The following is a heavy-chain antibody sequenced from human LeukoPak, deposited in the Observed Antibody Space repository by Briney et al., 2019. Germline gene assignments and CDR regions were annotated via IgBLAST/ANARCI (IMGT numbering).Heavy chain of an antibody. J-gene: IGHJ6*03. CDR2: ISYNGGKK. Sequence: GRSLRLSCAASGFSFSSYAIHWVRQAPGKGLEWVALISYNGGKKDYADSVKGRFTIDRDNSKNTLYLQMNSLRAEDTAVYYCAKEGETHCGGDCYYRYYYYYYMDVWGKGTTVTISS. D-gene: IGHD2-21*02. CDR1: GFSFSSYA. CDR3: AKEGETHCGGDCYYRYYYYYYMDV. V-gene: IGHV3-30*04.